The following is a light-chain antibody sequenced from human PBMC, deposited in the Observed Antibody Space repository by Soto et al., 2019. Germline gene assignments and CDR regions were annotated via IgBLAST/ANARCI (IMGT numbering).Light chain of an antibody. V-gene: IGKV3-20*01. CDR1: QNISSSY. J-gene: IGKJ5*01. Sequence: EIVLTQSPATLSLSPGERAILSWRASQNISSSYLAWYQQKPAQAPRLLIYGASSRATGIPDRFSGSGSGTDFTLTISRLEPEDFAVYYCQQYGSSPITFGQGTRLEIK. CDR2: GAS. CDR3: QQYGSSPIT.